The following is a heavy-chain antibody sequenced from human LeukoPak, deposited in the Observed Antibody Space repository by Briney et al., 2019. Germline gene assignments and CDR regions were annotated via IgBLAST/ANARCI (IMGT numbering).Heavy chain of an antibody. Sequence: SETLSLTCTVSGTSITRTYWSWIRQPPGRGLESVGYVYDTGDTNYNPSLKSRVTMSLDTSKNQFFLTLTSVTAADTAIYYCARRATSGNYQMLHFDSWGQGILVTVSS. CDR2: VYDTGDT. J-gene: IGHJ4*01. CDR1: GTSITRTY. D-gene: IGHD2-2*01. V-gene: IGHV4-59*08. CDR3: ARRATSGNYQMLHFDS.